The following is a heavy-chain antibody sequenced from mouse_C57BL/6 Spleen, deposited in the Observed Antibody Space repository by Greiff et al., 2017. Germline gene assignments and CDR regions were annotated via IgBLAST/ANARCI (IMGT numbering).Heavy chain of an antibody. D-gene: IGHD1-1*01. CDR3: ERDGSSFWFDD. CDR2: IYPRDGST. CDR1: GYTFTDHT. J-gene: IGHJ2*01. V-gene: IGHV1-78*01. Sequence: VQLQQSDAELVKPGASVKISCKVSGYTFTDHTIHWMKQRPEPGLEWIGYIYPRDGSTKYNEKFKGKATLTADKSSSTAYMQLNSLTSEDYAFYVCERDGSSFWFDDWGQGTTLTVSS.